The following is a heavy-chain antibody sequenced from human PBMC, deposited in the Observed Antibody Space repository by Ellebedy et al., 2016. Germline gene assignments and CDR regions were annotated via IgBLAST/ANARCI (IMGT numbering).Heavy chain of an antibody. Sequence: GESLKISCAVSGFTVSTNYMSWVRQAPGKGLEWVAIIYRSGSTFYPDSVKGRFTISRDNSKNTLYLQMNSLRAEDTAVYYCAGDSRGITAAGTSPHYWGQGTLVTVSS. J-gene: IGHJ4*02. CDR1: GFTVSTNY. CDR2: IYRSGST. V-gene: IGHV3-53*01. CDR3: AGDSRGITAAGTSPHY. D-gene: IGHD6-13*01.